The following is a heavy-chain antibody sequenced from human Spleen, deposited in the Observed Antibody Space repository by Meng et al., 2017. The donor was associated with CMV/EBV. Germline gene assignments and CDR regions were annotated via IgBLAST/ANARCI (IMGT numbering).Heavy chain of an antibody. D-gene: IGHD2-15*01. J-gene: IGHJ6*02. CDR3: ARFVVSYGMDV. V-gene: IGHV4-34*01. CDR1: GGSFSGYY. CDR2: INHSGST. Sequence: SETLSLTCAVYGGSFSGYYWSWIRQPPGKGLEWIGEINHSGSTNYNPSLKSRVTISVGTSKNQFSLKLSSVTAADTAVYYCARFVVSYGMDVWGQGTTVTVSS.